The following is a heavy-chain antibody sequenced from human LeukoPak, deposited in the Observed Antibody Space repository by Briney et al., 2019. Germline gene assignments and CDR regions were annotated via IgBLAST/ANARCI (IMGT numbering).Heavy chain of an antibody. CDR1: GGSISSYY. V-gene: IGHV4-59*08. J-gene: IGHJ5*02. Sequence: SETLSLTCTVSGGSISSYYWSWIRQPPGKGLEWIGYIYYSGSTNYNPSLKSRVTISVDTSKNQFSLKLSSVTAADTAVYYCARHLFRIAVAGLNWFDPWGQGTLVTVSS. D-gene: IGHD6-19*01. CDR3: ARHLFRIAVAGLNWFDP. CDR2: IYYSGST.